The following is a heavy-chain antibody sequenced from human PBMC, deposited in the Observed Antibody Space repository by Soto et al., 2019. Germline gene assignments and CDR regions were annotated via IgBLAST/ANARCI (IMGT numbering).Heavy chain of an antibody. CDR1: GGTFSSYA. CDR3: VKDEGIEAMDV. V-gene: IGHV1-69*13. D-gene: IGHD3-3*02. CDR2: IIPIFGTA. J-gene: IGHJ6*02. Sequence: SVKVSCKASGGTFSSYAISWLRQAPGQGLEWMGGIIPIFGTANYAQKFQGRVTITADESTSTAYMELSSLRPDDTAIYFCVKDEGIEAMDVWGQGTTVTVSS.